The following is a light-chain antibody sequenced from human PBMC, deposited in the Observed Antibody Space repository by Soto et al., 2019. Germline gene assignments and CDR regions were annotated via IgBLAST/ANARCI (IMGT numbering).Light chain of an antibody. V-gene: IGLV1-40*01. CDR1: SSNIGAGYD. J-gene: IGLJ2*01. CDR3: QSYDGRLSAVV. CDR2: GNS. Sequence: QSVLTQPPSVSGAPGQRVTISCTGNSSNIGAGYDVHWYQQLPGTAPKFLIYGNSNRPSGVPKRFSGSKSGTSASLAITGLQAEDEADYYCQSYDGRLSAVVFGGGTKLTVL.